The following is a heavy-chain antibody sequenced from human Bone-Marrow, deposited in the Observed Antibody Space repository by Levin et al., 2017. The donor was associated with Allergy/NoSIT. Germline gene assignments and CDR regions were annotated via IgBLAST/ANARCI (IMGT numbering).Heavy chain of an antibody. J-gene: IGHJ2*01. CDR3: ARHSSGWGSYYYFDL. CDR2: INWNGDST. V-gene: IGHV3-20*01. D-gene: IGHD6-19*01. Sequence: LSLTCAASRFTFDDSDMSWVRQVPGKGLEWVSGINWNGDSTGYADSVKGRFTISRDNAKNSLYLQMNSLRAEDTALYHCARHSSGWGSYYYFDLWGRGTLVTVSS. CDR1: RFTFDDSD.